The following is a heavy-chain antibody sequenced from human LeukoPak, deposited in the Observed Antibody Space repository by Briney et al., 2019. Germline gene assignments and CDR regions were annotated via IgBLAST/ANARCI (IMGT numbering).Heavy chain of an antibody. CDR3: AQEAGLVSFDL. CDR2: IDPNSGGP. D-gene: IGHD6-13*01. V-gene: IGHV1-2*02. CDR1: GYTFTRNH. Sequence: SVKVSCKASGYTFTRNHVHWVRQAPGQGREWMGWIDPNSGGPKYEQKLQDRVTMTSDTSIRTAYMELSGLRSGDTAGYFCAQEAGLVSFDLWGRGTLVTVSS. J-gene: IGHJ2*01.